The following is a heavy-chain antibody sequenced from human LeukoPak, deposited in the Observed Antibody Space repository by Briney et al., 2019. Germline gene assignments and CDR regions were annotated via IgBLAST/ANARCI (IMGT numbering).Heavy chain of an antibody. J-gene: IGHJ4*02. CDR2: IRYDGSNK. CDR1: GFTFSSYG. D-gene: IGHD3-22*01. Sequence: GGSLRLSCAASGFTFSSYGMHWVRQAPGKGLEWVAFIRYDGSNKYYADSVKGRFTISRDNSKNTLYLQMSSLRVEDTAIYYCAKGEYNYDSSLSDSWGQGALAIVSS. CDR3: AKGEYNYDSSLSDS. V-gene: IGHV3-30*02.